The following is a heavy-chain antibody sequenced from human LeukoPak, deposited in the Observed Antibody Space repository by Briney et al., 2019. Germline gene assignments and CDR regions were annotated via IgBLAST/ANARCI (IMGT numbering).Heavy chain of an antibody. CDR3: ARHHGDELDY. CDR1: GHSFTNHW. CDR2: INLGDSDT. Sequence: GESLKISCEASGHSFTNHWIGWVRQMPGKGLEWMGTINLGDSDTKYSPSFQGQVTISLDKSISTAYLQWRSPKASDTAMYYCARHHGDELDYWGQGTLVTVSS. V-gene: IGHV5-51*01. J-gene: IGHJ4*02. D-gene: IGHD4-17*01.